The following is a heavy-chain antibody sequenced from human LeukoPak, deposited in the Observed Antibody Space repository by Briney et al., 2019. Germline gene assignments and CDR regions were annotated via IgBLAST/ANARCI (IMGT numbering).Heavy chain of an antibody. D-gene: IGHD6-13*01. V-gene: IGHV4-4*07. CDR1: GGSISSYY. CDR3: ARVGSSWYYFDY. J-gene: IGHJ4*02. CDR2: IYTSGST. Sequence: RSSETLSLTCTVSGGSISSYYWSWIRQPAGKGLEWIGRIYTSGSTNYNPSLKSRVTMSVDTSENQFSLKLSSVTAADTAVYYCARVGSSWYYFDYWGQGTLVTVSS.